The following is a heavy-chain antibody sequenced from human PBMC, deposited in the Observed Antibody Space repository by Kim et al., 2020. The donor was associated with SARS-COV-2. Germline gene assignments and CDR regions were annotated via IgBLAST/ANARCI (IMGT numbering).Heavy chain of an antibody. Sequence: SETLSLTCTVSGGSISSYYWSWIRQPPGKGLEWIGYIYYSGSTNYNPSLKSRVTISVDTSKNQFSLKLSSVTAADTAVYYCARDSSGYDSYVDYYYGMDVWGQGTTVTVSS. CDR3: ARDSSGYDSYVDYYYGMDV. V-gene: IGHV4-59*01. CDR2: IYYSGST. J-gene: IGHJ6*02. D-gene: IGHD5-12*01. CDR1: GGSISSYY.